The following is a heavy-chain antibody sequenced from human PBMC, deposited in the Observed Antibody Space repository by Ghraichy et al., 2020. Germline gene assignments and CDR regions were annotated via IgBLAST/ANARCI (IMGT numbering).Heavy chain of an antibody. Sequence: SETLSLTCIVSGGSISSYYWSWIRHLPGTGLEWIGYIYYSGSTNYNSSLKSRVTISVDSSKNKFSLKLSSVTAAGTAVYYCARGGHCRGACYPPDYSSYYGLYFWGQGTTVTLSS. CDR2: IYYSGST. D-gene: IGHD2-21*02. V-gene: IGHV4-59*01. CDR3: ARGGHCRGACYPPDYSSYYGLYF. J-gene: IGHJ6*02. CDR1: GGSISSYY.